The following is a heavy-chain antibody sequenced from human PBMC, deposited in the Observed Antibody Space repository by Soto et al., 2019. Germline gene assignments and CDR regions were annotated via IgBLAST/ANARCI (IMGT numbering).Heavy chain of an antibody. V-gene: IGHV4-34*01. D-gene: IGHD2-8*02. CDR2: INRSGSN. Sequence: QVQLQQWGAGLLKPSETLSLTCAVYGGSFSGYYWTWIRQPPGTGLEWIGEINRSGSNNYNPSLQSRVTISVDTSKNQFSLQLTPVTAADTAVYYCARDKITGLFDYWGQGTLVTGSS. CDR1: GGSFSGYY. CDR3: ARDKITGLFDY. J-gene: IGHJ4*02.